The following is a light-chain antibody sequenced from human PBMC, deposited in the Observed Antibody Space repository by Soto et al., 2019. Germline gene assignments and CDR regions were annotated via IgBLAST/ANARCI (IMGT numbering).Light chain of an antibody. J-gene: IGLJ2*01. CDR3: SSYTTSSTL. CDR1: SSDIGSYKY. V-gene: IGLV2-14*01. CDR2: DVS. Sequence: QSALTQPASVSASPGQSITISCTGTSSDIGSYKYVSWYQQYPGKAPKLMMYDVSNRPSGVSNRFSGSKSGNTASLTISGLQAEDEATYYCSSYTTSSTLFGGGTKLTVL.